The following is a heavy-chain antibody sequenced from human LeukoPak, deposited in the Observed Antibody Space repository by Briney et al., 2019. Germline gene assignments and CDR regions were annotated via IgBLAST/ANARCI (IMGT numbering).Heavy chain of an antibody. J-gene: IGHJ4*02. CDR2: INYSGST. D-gene: IGHD7-27*01. CDR3: ARLNGGD. V-gene: IGHV4-59*08. CDR1: GGSIGTYY. Sequence: SETLSLTCTVSGGSIGTYYWSWIRQPPGKGLEWIGYINYSGSTNYNPSLKSRVTISLDTSKNQFSLKLSSVTAADTAVYYCARLNGGDRGQGTLVTVSS.